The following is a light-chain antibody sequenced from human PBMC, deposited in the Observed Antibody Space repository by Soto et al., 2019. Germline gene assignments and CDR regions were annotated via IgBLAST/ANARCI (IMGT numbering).Light chain of an antibody. Sequence: EIVLTQSPGTLSLSPGERATLSCRASQSVSNSYLAWYQQKPGQAPRLLIYGASSRATGIPDRFSGGGSGTDFTLTISRLEPEDFAVYYCQRYGSSSYTFGQGTKLEIK. CDR3: QRYGSSSYT. CDR2: GAS. CDR1: QSVSNSY. V-gene: IGKV3-20*01. J-gene: IGKJ2*01.